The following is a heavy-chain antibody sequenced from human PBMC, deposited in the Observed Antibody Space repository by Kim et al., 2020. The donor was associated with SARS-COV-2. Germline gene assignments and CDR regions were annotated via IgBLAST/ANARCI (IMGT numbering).Heavy chain of an antibody. CDR3: TRVGYYDSRGSDAFDI. Sequence: GGSLRLSCTASGFTFGDYAMSWFRQAPGKGLEWVGFIRSKAYGGTTEYAASVKGRFTISRDDSKSIAYLQMNSLKTEDTAVYYCTRVGYYDSRGSDAFDIWGQGTMVTVSS. D-gene: IGHD3-22*01. CDR1: GFTFGDYA. J-gene: IGHJ3*02. CDR2: IRSKAYGGTT. V-gene: IGHV3-49*03.